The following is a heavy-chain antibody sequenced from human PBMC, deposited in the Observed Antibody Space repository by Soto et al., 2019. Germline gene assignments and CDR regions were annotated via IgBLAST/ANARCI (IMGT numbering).Heavy chain of an antibody. V-gene: IGHV3-23*01. D-gene: IGHD4-17*01. J-gene: IGHJ6*02. Sequence: LRLSCAASGISFTTYAMTWVRQAPGKGLEWVSTVAGNVSNRHYADFVKGRFTISRDNSKNTLSLQMNSLRAEDTAVYYCAGDYLRLNSLNGNYYSYGMDVWGQGTAVTVSS. CDR3: AGDYLRLNSLNGNYYSYGMDV. CDR2: VAGNVSNR. CDR1: GISFTTYA.